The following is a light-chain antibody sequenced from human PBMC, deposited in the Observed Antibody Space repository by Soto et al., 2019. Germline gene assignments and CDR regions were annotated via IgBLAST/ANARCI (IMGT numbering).Light chain of an antibody. CDR2: GAS. CDR1: HSVISSY. J-gene: IGKJ1*01. CDR3: QHYGRSPPWT. V-gene: IGKV3-20*01. Sequence: IVLTQSPCTLSLSPGERARLSCSASHSVISSYLAWYQEKPGQAHRLLIYGASSRATGIPDRFSGSGSGTDFTLTISRLEPEDFAVYYCQHYGRSPPWTFGQGTKVDI.